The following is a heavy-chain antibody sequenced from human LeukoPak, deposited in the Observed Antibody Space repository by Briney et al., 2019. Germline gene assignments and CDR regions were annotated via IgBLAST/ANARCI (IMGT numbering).Heavy chain of an antibody. V-gene: IGHV3-7*01. CDR3: ARDLGHTGYDLYDY. Sequence: GGSLRLSCAVSGINFRGYWMAWVRQAPGKGLEWVANMRQDGSEKYYVDSVKGRFTISRDNAKNSLYLEMNSLRVEDTAVYYCARDLGHTGYDLYDYWGQGTLVTVSS. D-gene: IGHD5-12*01. CDR1: GINFRGYW. CDR2: MRQDGSEK. J-gene: IGHJ4*02.